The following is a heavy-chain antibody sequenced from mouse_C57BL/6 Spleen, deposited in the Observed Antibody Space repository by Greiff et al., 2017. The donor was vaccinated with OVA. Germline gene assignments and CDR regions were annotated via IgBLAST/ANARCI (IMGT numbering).Heavy chain of an antibody. V-gene: IGHV1-61*01. CDR1: GYTFTSYW. CDR2: IYPSDSET. Sequence: QVQLQQPGAELVRPGSSVKLSCKASGYTFTSYWMDWVKQRPGQGLEWIGNIYPSDSETHYNQKFKDKATLTVDKSSSTAYMQLSSLTSEASAVYYCARGLYYGSMDYWGQGTSVTVSS. D-gene: IGHD1-1*01. CDR3: ARGLYYGSMDY. J-gene: IGHJ4*01.